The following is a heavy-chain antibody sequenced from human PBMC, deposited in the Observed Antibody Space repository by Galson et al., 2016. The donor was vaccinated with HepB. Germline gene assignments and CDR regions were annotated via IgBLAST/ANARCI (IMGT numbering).Heavy chain of an antibody. CDR1: GFTFSRYA. J-gene: IGHJ6*02. Sequence: SLRLSCAASGFTFSRYAMNWVRQAPGKGLEWMAVILYDGSNKYYADSVKGRFTISRDNSKNTLYLQVNSLRTEDTAVYYCARSGGAPRAYYYYGSDVWGQGTTVTVSS. D-gene: IGHD1-1*01. CDR2: ILYDGSNK. V-gene: IGHV3-30*04. CDR3: ARSGGAPRAYYYYGSDV.